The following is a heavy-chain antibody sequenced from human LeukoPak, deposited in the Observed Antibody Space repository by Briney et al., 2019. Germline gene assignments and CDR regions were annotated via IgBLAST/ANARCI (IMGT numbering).Heavy chain of an antibody. CDR1: GYTFTRYA. D-gene: IGHD6-13*01. V-gene: IGHV7-4-1*02. J-gene: IGHJ6*02. Sequence: ASVSVSCKASGYTFTRYAMNGVRQAPGQGLEWMGWINTNTGNPTYAQGFTGRFAFSLDTSVSTAYLQISSLKAEDTAVYYCAREWRIAAAGYYYGMDVWGQGTTVTVSS. CDR2: INTNTGNP. CDR3: AREWRIAAAGYYYGMDV.